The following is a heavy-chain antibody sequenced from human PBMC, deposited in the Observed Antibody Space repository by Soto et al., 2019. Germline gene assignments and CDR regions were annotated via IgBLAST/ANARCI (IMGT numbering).Heavy chain of an antibody. CDR2: ISAYNGNT. CDR1: GYTFTSYG. J-gene: IGHJ4*02. Sequence: QVQLVQSGAEVKKPGASVKVSCKASGYTFTSYGISWVRQAPGQGLEWMGWISAYNGNTNYAQKLQGRVTMTTDTPPSTAYMGLRSLRSDDTAVYYCARDLTWRYSGGSCYRYWGQGTLVTVSS. CDR3: ARDLTWRYSGGSCYRY. V-gene: IGHV1-18*04. D-gene: IGHD2-15*01.